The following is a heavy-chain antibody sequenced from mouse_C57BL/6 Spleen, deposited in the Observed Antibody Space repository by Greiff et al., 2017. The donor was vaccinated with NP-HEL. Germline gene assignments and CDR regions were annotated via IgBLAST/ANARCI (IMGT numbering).Heavy chain of an antibody. D-gene: IGHD4-1*01. CDR1: GYTFTSYW. CDR2: IDPSDSET. Sequence: QVQLQQPGAELVRPGSSVKLSCKASGYTFTSYWMHWVKQRPIQGLEWIGNIDPSDSETHYNQKFKYKATLTVDKSSSTAYMQLSSLTSEDSAVYYCAVDYWDGFAYWGQGTLVTVSA. CDR3: AVDYWDGFAY. V-gene: IGHV1-52*01. J-gene: IGHJ3*01.